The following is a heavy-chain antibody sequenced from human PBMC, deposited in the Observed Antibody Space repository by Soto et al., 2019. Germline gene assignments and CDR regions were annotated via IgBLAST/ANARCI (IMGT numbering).Heavy chain of an antibody. Sequence: GGSLRLSCAASGFTFSSYGMHWVRQAPGKGLEWVAVISYDGSNKYYADSVKGRFTISRDNSKNTLYLQMNSLRAEDTAVYYCAKDLMGYSSSWYILFNWGQGTLVIVSS. V-gene: IGHV3-30*18. CDR2: ISYDGSNK. CDR3: AKDLMGYSSSWYILFN. D-gene: IGHD6-13*01. CDR1: GFTFSSYG. J-gene: IGHJ4*02.